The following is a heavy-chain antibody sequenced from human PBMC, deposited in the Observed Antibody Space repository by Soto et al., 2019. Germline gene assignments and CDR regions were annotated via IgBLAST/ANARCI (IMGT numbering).Heavy chain of an antibody. CDR1: GGTFSSYT. Sequence: QVQLVQSGAEVKKPGSSVKVSCKASGGTFSSYTISWVRQAPGQGLEWMGRIIPILGIANYAQKFQGRVTITADKSTSKAYMELSSLRSEDTAVYYCAGDGWELPHADDYWGQGTLVTVSS. J-gene: IGHJ4*02. CDR3: AGDGWELPHADDY. D-gene: IGHD1-26*01. CDR2: IIPILGIA. V-gene: IGHV1-69*08.